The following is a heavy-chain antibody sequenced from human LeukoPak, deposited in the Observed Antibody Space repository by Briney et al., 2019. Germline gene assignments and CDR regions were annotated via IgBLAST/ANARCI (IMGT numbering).Heavy chain of an antibody. CDR1: GYTFTGYY. CDR2: INPNSGGT. V-gene: IGHV1-2*02. J-gene: IGHJ5*02. Sequence: ASVKVSCTASGYTFTGYYMHWVRQAPGQGVEWMGWINPNSGGTNYAQKFQGRVTMTRDTSISTAYMELSRLRSDDTAVYYCAKPGRDVWFGEKNWFDPWGQGTLVTVSS. CDR3: AKPGRDVWFGEKNWFDP. D-gene: IGHD3-10*01.